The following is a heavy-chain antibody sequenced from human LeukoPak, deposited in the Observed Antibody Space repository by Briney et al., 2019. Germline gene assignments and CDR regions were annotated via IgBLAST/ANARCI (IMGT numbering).Heavy chain of an antibody. J-gene: IGHJ4*02. D-gene: IGHD6-19*01. CDR2: IKQDGSEK. V-gene: IGHV3-7*01. CDR3: ARGLLSVPYSSGWYSPRVPFDY. CDR1: GFTFSTHW. Sequence: PGGSLRLSCAASGFTFSTHWMIWVRQAPGKGLEWVANIKQDGSEKQYVDSVKGRFTISRDNAKNSLYLQMNSLRAEDTAVYYCARGLLSVPYSSGWYSPRVPFDYWGQGTLVTVSS.